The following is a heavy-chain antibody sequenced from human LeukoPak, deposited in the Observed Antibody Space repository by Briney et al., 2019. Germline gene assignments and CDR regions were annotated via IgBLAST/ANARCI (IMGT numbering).Heavy chain of an antibody. V-gene: IGHV4-4*02. J-gene: IGHJ4*02. CDR1: GGSISSSNW. CDR2: IYHSGST. D-gene: IGHD2-15*01. Sequence: SETLSLTCAVSGGSISSSNWWSWVRQPPGKGLEWIGEIYHSGSTNYNPSLKSRDTISVDKSKNQFSLKLSSVTAADTAVYYCARAELPTYYFDYWGQGTLVTVSS. CDR3: ARAELPTYYFDY.